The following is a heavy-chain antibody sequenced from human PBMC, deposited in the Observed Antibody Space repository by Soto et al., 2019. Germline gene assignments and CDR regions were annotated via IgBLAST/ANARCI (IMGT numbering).Heavy chain of an antibody. D-gene: IGHD3-22*01. J-gene: IGHJ3*02. Sequence: SETLSLTCTVSGGSISSGDYYWSWIRQPPGKGLEWIGYIYYSGSTYYNPSLKSRVTISVDTSKNQFSLKLSSVTAADTAVYYCARDYYYDSIPDAFDIWGQGTMVPVSS. V-gene: IGHV4-30-4*01. CDR1: GGSISSGDYY. CDR2: IYYSGST. CDR3: ARDYYYDSIPDAFDI.